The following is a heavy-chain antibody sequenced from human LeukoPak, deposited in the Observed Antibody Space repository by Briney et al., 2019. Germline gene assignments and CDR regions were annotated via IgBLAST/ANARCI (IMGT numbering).Heavy chain of an antibody. CDR2: ISSTGSSI. D-gene: IGHD1-1*01. Sequence: AGGSLRLSCAASGFTFSYYTMRWVRQAPGKGLEWVSSISSTGSSIYYADSVKGRFTISRDNAKNSLYLQMSSLRVEDTAVYYCARDDVAWNDVHWFDPWGQGTLVTVSS. V-gene: IGHV3-21*01. CDR3: ARDDVAWNDVHWFDP. CDR1: GFTFSYYT. J-gene: IGHJ5*02.